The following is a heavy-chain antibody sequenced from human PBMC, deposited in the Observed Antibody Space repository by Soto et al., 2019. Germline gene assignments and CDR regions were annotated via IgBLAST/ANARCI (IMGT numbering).Heavy chain of an antibody. D-gene: IGHD3-22*01. Sequence: ASVKVSCKASGYTFTGYYMHWVRQAPGQGLEWMGWINPNSGGTNYAQKFRGWVTMTRDTSNNTVYMELTRLTSDDTAVYFCARMVVPTTYFDSWGQGTPVTVSS. V-gene: IGHV1-2*04. CDR2: INPNSGGT. J-gene: IGHJ4*02. CDR3: ARMVVPTTYFDS. CDR1: GYTFTGYY.